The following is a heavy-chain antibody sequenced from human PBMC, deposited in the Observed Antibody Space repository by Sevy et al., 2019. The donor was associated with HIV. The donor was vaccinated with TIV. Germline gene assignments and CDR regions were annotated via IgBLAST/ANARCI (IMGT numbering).Heavy chain of an antibody. CDR1: GFTFSNHA. D-gene: IGHD2-8*02. J-gene: IGHJ3*02. CDR3: AKDRKVLLVVYAIPFDVFDI. Sequence: GGSLRLSCAASGFTFSNHAMHWVRQAPGMGLGWVAFIRYDGSNEYYADSVKGRFTISRDNSKNTLYLQMNSLRPEDTAVYYCAKDRKVLLVVYAIPFDVFDIWGQGTMVTVSS. CDR2: IRYDGSNE. V-gene: IGHV3-30*02.